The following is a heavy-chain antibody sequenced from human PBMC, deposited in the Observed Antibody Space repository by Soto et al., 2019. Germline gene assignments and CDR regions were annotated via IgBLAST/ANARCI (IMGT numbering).Heavy chain of an antibody. J-gene: IGHJ3*02. Sequence: QVQLQESGPGLVKPSETLSLTCTVSGGSLSSYYWSWIRQPPGKGLEWIGYIYYSGSTNCNPSLNSRVTISVDTSKNQFALKLSCVTAADTDVYYCATGGYSDGYADAFDIWGQGTMVTVSS. CDR2: IYYSGST. D-gene: IGHD5-18*01. CDR3: ATGGYSDGYADAFDI. V-gene: IGHV4-59*01. CDR1: GGSLSSYY.